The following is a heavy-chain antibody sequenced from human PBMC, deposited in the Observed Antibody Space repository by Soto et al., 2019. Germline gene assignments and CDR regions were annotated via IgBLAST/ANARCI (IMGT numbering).Heavy chain of an antibody. CDR1: GFTFSSYS. D-gene: IGHD6-13*01. CDR2: ISSSSSYI. V-gene: IGHV3-21*01. J-gene: IGHJ3*02. CDR3: AIEESSWYLPDAFDI. Sequence: GGSLRLSCAASGFTFSSYSMNWVRQAPGKGLEWVSSISSSSSYIYYADSVKGRFTISRDNAKNSLYLQMNSLRAEDTAVYYCAIEESSWYLPDAFDIWGQGTMVTVS.